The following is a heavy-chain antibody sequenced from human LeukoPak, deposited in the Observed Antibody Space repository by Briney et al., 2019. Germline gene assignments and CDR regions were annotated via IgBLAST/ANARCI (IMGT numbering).Heavy chain of an antibody. CDR3: ARGPYKYVISAHPDY. V-gene: IGHV3-48*01. Sequence: GWSLRLSWAASGFTFSDYSMNWVRQATGKGVEWVSYISSICATIYYADSVNGLFTISRDNAKNSLFLQMNSLRAEDTAVYYCARGPYKYVISAHPDYWGQGTLVTVSS. J-gene: IGHJ4*02. CDR1: GFTFSDYS. D-gene: IGHD1-1*01. CDR2: ISSICATI.